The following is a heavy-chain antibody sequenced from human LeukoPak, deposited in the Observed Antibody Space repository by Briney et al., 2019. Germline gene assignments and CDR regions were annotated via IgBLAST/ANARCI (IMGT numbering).Heavy chain of an antibody. CDR2: ISSSGSTI. Sequence: GGSLRLSCAASGFTFSSYAMSWIRQAPGKGLEWVSYISSSGSTIYYADSVKGRFTISRDNAKNSLYLQMNSLRAEDTAVYYCARAPPSYSSSWYEHWGQGTLVTVSS. J-gene: IGHJ1*01. CDR1: GFTFSSYA. CDR3: ARAPPSYSSSWYEH. D-gene: IGHD6-13*01. V-gene: IGHV3-11*01.